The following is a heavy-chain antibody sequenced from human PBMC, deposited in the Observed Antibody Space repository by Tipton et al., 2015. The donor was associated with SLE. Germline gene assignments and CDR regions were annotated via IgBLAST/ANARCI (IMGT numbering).Heavy chain of an antibody. CDR2: IYYSGST. D-gene: IGHD3-3*01. CDR3: ARGVWSGSFFDL. V-gene: IGHV4-39*07. CDR1: GGSISSSSYY. Sequence: TLSLTCTVSGGSISSSSYYWGWIRQPPGKGLEWIGGIYYSGSTYYNPSLKSRVTISVDTSKNQFSLKLSSVTAADTAVYYCARGVWSGSFFDLWGRGTLVTVSS. J-gene: IGHJ2*01.